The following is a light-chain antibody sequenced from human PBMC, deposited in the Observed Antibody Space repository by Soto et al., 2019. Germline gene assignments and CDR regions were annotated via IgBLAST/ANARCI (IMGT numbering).Light chain of an antibody. J-gene: IGKJ4*01. V-gene: IGKV1-39*01. Sequence: DIQMTQSPSSVSALIGDRVTITCRASQGVGSHVNWYQQKPGKAPNLLIHGASNLQSGVPSTFSGCGSGTDFTLTISSLQPEDFATYYCQQNYRAPLTFGGGTKVEIK. CDR2: GAS. CDR1: QGVGSH. CDR3: QQNYRAPLT.